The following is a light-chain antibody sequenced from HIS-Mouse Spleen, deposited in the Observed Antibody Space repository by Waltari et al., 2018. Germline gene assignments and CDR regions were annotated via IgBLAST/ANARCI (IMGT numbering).Light chain of an antibody. Sequence: QSVLTQPPSASGTPGQRVTISCSGSSSHIGSKTVNWYQQLPGTAPKPLIYSNNQRPSGVPDRFSGSKSGTSASLAISGLQSEDEADYYCAAWDDSLNGPVFGGGTKLTVL. J-gene: IGLJ2*01. CDR3: AAWDDSLNGPV. CDR1: SSHIGSKT. CDR2: SNN. V-gene: IGLV1-44*01.